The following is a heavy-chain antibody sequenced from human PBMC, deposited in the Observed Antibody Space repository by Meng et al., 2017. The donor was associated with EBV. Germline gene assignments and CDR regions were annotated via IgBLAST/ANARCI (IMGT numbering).Heavy chain of an antibody. V-gene: IGHV1-2*02. CDR1: ADTSDCYI. J-gene: IGHJ4*02. CDR2: INPDRGCT. D-gene: IGHD2-2*01. Sequence: GQLLLAGPEVKKPGASINVSCNPSADTSDCYIIHGLLYSPGQRREWRGGINPDRGCTNYAQKSQGMVTMSSYMSVSTADRDLIRLASNDTALYYGARRPSFVCSCYPYFWGQGTLVTVSS. CDR3: ARRPSFVCSCYPYF.